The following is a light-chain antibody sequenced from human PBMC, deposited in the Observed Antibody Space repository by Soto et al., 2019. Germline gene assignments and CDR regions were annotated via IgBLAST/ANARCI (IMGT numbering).Light chain of an antibody. CDR1: QDISNY. CDR2: DAS. CDR3: QQYISYSYT. Sequence: DIQMTQSPSSLSASVGDRVTITCQASQDISNYLNWYQQKPGKAPKLLIYDASSLHSGVPSRFSGSGSGTEFTLTISSLQPDDFATYYCQQYISYSYTFGQGTKLEI. J-gene: IGKJ2*01. V-gene: IGKV1-5*01.